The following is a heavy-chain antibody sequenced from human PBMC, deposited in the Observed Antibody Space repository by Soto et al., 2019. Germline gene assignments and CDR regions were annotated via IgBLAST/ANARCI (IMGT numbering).Heavy chain of an antibody. CDR2: INHSGST. Sequence: SETLSLTCAVYGGSFSGYYWSWIRQPPGKGLEWIGEINHSGSTNYNPSLKSRVTISVDTSKNQFSLKLSSVTAADTAVYYCAYARTRLYHFDYWGQGTLVTVSS. CDR3: AYARTRLYHFDY. V-gene: IGHV4-34*01. CDR1: GGSFSGYY. D-gene: IGHD2-8*01. J-gene: IGHJ4*02.